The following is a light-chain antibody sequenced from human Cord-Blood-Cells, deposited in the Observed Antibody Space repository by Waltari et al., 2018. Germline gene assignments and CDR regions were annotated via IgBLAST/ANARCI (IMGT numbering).Light chain of an antibody. V-gene: IGKV3-15*01. CDR3: QQYNNWPLT. J-gene: IGKJ4*01. CDR2: GAS. CDR1: QSVSSN. Sequence: EIVMTQSTATLSVSPEERATLSCRASQSVSSNLAWYQQKPGQAPRLLIYGASTRATGIPARFSGSGSGTEFTLTISSLQSEDFAVYYCQQYNNWPLTFGGGTKVEIK.